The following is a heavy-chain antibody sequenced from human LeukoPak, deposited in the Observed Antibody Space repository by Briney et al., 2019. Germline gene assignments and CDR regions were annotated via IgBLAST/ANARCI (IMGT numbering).Heavy chain of an antibody. J-gene: IGHJ3*02. D-gene: IGHD5-24*01. CDR1: GFNFGNYW. CDR2: IKQDGNEK. CDR3: ARARRDGNTGLAFDI. V-gene: IGHV3-7*01. Sequence: PGGSLRLSCAGSGFNFGNYWMSWVRQTPGKGLEWVANIKQDGNEKFYVDSVRGRFNIFRENAKNSLYLQMNSLRDEDKAVYYCARARRDGNTGLAFDIWGQGTMVTVSS.